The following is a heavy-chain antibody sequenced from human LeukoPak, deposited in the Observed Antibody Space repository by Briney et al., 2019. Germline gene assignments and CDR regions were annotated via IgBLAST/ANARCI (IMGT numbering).Heavy chain of an antibody. J-gene: IGHJ5*02. V-gene: IGHV3-74*01. CDR2: IYSDGSRT. CDR1: GFTFSSYW. D-gene: IGHD6-25*01. Sequence: GGSLRLFCAVSGFTFSSYWMLWVRHAPGKGLVCVSRIYSDGSRTHYADSVKGRFTISRDNAKNTLYLQMNSLSAEDTAVYYCARDKYSSGNWFDPWGQGTLVTVSS. CDR3: ARDKYSSGNWFDP.